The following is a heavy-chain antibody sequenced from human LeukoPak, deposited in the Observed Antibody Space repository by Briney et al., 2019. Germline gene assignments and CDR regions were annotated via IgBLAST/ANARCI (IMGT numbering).Heavy chain of an antibody. CDR2: IYTSGST. D-gene: IGHD2-8*02. CDR1: GGSTSSGSYY. V-gene: IGHV4-61*02. Sequence: SQTLSLTCTVSGGSTSSGSYYWSWIRQPAGKGLEWIGRIYTSGSTNYNPSLKSRVTISVDTSKNQFSLKLSSVTAADTAVYYCARDYTGSYYYYYMDVWGKGTTVTVSS. CDR3: ARDYTGSYYYYYMDV. J-gene: IGHJ6*03.